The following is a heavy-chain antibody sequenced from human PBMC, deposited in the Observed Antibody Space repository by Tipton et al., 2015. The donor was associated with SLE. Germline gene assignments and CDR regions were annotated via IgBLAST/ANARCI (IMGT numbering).Heavy chain of an antibody. CDR2: ISSSGSTI. CDR3: ARDWYSSGSDAFDI. J-gene: IGHJ3*02. V-gene: IGHV3-48*03. D-gene: IGHD6-19*01. Sequence: LSLTCAASGFTFSSYEMNWVRQAPGKGLEWVSYISSSGSTIYYADSVKGRFTISRDNAKNSLYLQMNSLRAEDTAVYYCARDWYSSGSDAFDIWGQGTMVTVSS. CDR1: GFTFSSYE.